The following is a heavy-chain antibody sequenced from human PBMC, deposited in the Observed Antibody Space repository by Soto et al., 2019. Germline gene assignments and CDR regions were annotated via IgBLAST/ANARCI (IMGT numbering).Heavy chain of an antibody. V-gene: IGHV4-39*01. J-gene: IGHJ4*02. D-gene: IGHD1-26*01. CDR3: ARHSGSYDGTG. CDR2: IYYSGST. CDR1: GGSIGSTNYY. Sequence: QLQLQESGPGLVKPSETLSLTCTVSGGSIGSTNYYWGWVRQPPGKGLEWIGSIYYSGSTSYNPSLKSRVTISVDTSKNQFSLKLSSVTATETAVFYCARHSGSYDGTGWGQGILVTVSS.